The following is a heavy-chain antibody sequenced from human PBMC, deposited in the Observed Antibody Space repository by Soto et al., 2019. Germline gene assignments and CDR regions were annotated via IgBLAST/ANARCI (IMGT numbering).Heavy chain of an antibody. CDR1: GFTVTNNY. V-gene: IGHV3-66*01. CDR3: ATSASKPRFDS. J-gene: IGHJ4*02. CDR2: ISTGGTT. Sequence: PGGSLRLSCAASGFTVTNNYMSWVRQAPGKGLEWVSMISTGGTTYYADSVKGGFTISRDTSKNTLHLQMNSLRADDTAVYYCATSASKPRFDSWGQGNLVTVSS. D-gene: IGHD1-26*01.